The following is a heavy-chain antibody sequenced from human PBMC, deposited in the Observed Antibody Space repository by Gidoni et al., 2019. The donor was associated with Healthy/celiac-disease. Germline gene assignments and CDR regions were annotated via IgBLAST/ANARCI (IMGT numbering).Heavy chain of an antibody. J-gene: IGHJ4*02. V-gene: IGHV4-34*01. CDR1: GGSFSGYY. CDR2: INHSGST. Sequence: QVQLQQWGAGLLKPSETLSLTCAVYGGSFSGYYWSWIRQPPGKGLEWIGEINHSGSTNYNPSLKSRVTISVDTSKNQFSLKLSSVTAADTAVYYCARGKISQNSSGWFDYWGQGTLVTVSS. D-gene: IGHD6-19*01. CDR3: ARGKISQNSSGWFDY.